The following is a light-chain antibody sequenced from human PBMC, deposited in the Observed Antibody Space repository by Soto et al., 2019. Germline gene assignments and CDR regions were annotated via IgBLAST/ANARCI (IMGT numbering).Light chain of an antibody. Sequence: EIVLTQSPATLSVSPGERATLSCRASQSIRTNLAWYQQKPGQAPRLLIFGASIRATGIPDRFSGSGSGTDFTLTISRLEPEDFAVYYCQQYGSSPTTFGQGTKVDIK. CDR3: QQYGSSPTT. J-gene: IGKJ1*01. CDR2: GAS. V-gene: IGKV3-20*01. CDR1: QSIRTN.